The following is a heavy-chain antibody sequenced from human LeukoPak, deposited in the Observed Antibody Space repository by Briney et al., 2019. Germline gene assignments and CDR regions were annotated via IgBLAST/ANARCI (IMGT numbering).Heavy chain of an antibody. J-gene: IGHJ4*02. D-gene: IGHD3-22*01. CDR3: ARYGYYYDSSGYYQQYFDY. V-gene: IGHV4-61*02. CDR1: GGSISSGSYY. CDR2: IYTSGST. Sequence: SETLSLTCTVSGGSISSGSYYWSWIRQPAGKGLEWIGRIYTSGSTNYNPSLKSRVTISVDTSKNQFSLKLSSVTAADTAVYYCARYGYYYDSSGYYQQYFDYWGLGTLVTVSS.